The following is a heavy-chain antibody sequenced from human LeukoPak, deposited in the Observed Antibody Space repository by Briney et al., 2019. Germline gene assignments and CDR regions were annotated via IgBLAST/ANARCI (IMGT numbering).Heavy chain of an antibody. D-gene: IGHD3-22*01. CDR1: GFTVSSNY. J-gene: IGHJ6*02. Sequence: GGSLRLSCAASGFTVSSNYMSWVRQAPGKGLEWVSVIYSGGSTYYADSVKGRFTISRDNSKNTLYLQMNSLRAGDTAVYYCARDYYDSSGYNRYYGMDVWGQGTTVTVSS. V-gene: IGHV3-66*02. CDR3: ARDYYDSSGYNRYYGMDV. CDR2: IYSGGST.